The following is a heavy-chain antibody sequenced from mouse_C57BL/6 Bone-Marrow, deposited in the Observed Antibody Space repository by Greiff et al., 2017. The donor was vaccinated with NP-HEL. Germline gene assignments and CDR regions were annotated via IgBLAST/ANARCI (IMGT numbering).Heavy chain of an antibody. V-gene: IGHV5-4*03. D-gene: IGHD2-5*01. Sequence: EVKVEESGGGLVKPGGSLKLSCAASGFTFSSYAMSWVRQTPEKRLEWVATISDGGSYTYYPDNVKGRFTISRDNAKNNLYLQMSHLKSEDTAMYYCAGSNYEYFDVWGTGTTVTVSS. CDR3: AGSNYEYFDV. J-gene: IGHJ1*03. CDR2: ISDGGSYT. CDR1: GFTFSSYA.